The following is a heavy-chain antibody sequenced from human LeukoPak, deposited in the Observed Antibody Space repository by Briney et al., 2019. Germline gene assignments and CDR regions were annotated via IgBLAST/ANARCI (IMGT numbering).Heavy chain of an antibody. CDR3: ARGGGGSYFYYYYMDV. CDR1: GYTFTSYD. V-gene: IGHV1-18*01. D-gene: IGHD1-26*01. Sequence: ASVKVSCKASGYTFTSYDINWVRQATGQGLEWMGWMNPNSGNTNYAPNLQGRATMTTDTSTSTAYMELRSLRSDDTAVYYCARGGGGSYFYYYYMDVWGKGTTVTVSS. J-gene: IGHJ6*03. CDR2: MNPNSGNT.